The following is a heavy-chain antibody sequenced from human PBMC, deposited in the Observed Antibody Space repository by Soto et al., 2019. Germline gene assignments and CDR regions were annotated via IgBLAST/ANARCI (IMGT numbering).Heavy chain of an antibody. CDR2: INGYNGNT. CDR3: ARRGDVPYYYYGMDV. CDR1: GYTFTSYG. V-gene: IGHV1-18*01. D-gene: IGHD3-16*01. J-gene: IGHJ6*02. Sequence: QVQLVQSGAEVKKPGASVKVSCKASGYTFTSYGITWVRQAPGQGLEWLGWINGYNGNTNYAQKLQGRVTMTTDTSTSTADMELRSLRSDDTAVYYCARRGDVPYYYYGMDVWGQGTTVTVSS.